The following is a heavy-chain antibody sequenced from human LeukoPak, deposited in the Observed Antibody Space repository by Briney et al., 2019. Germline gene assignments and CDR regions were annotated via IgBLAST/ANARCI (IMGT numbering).Heavy chain of an antibody. J-gene: IGHJ4*02. CDR1: GFTFSNAW. D-gene: IGHD1-1*01. V-gene: IGHV3-7*02. CDR2: IKPDGSYN. Sequence: GGSLRLSCAASGFTFSNAWMSWVRQAPGKGLEWVATIKPDGSYNDYVDSVKGRFTISRDNAKNSLYLQMSSLRAEDTAVYYCANEMNWSFGYWGQGTLVTVSS. CDR3: ANEMNWSFGY.